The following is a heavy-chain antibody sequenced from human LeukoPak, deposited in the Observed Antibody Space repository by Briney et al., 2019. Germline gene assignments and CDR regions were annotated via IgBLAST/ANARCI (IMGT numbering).Heavy chain of an antibody. V-gene: IGHV4-34*01. CDR1: GGSFSGYY. CDR3: ARSRDYYDSSGYYYVSGPSDY. D-gene: IGHD3-22*01. Sequence: SETLSLTCAVYGGSFSGYYGSWIRQPPGKGLEWIGEINHSGSTYYNPSLKSRVTISVDTSKNQFSLKLSSVTAADTAVYYCARSRDYYDSSGYYYVSGPSDYWGQGTLVTVSS. J-gene: IGHJ4*02. CDR2: INHSGST.